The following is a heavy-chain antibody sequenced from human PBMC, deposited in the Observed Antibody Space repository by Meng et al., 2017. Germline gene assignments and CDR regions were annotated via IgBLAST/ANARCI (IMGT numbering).Heavy chain of an antibody. J-gene: IGHJ4*02. Sequence: SETLSLTCAVSGYSISSGYYWGWIRQPPGKGLEWIGSIYHSGSTYYNPSLKSRVTISVDTSKNQFSLKLSSVTAADTAVYYCARDIYCTNGVCYVFDYWGQGTLVTVSS. D-gene: IGHD2-8*01. CDR3: ARDIYCTNGVCYVFDY. V-gene: IGHV4-38-2*02. CDR1: GYSISSGYY. CDR2: IYHSGST.